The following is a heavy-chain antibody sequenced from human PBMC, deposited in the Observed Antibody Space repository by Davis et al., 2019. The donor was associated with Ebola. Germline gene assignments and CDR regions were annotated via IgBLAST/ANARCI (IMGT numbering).Heavy chain of an antibody. D-gene: IGHD1-26*01. V-gene: IGHV1-69*05. J-gene: IGHJ5*02. CDR2: IIPIFGTA. CDR1: GGTFSSYA. Sequence: SVKVSCKASGGTFSSYAISWVRQAPGQGLEWMGGIIPIFGTANYAQKFQGRVTMTRDTSTSTVYMELSSLRSEDTAVYYCARAIRSGSYSRGWFDPWGQGTLVTVSS. CDR3: ARAIRSGSYSRGWFDP.